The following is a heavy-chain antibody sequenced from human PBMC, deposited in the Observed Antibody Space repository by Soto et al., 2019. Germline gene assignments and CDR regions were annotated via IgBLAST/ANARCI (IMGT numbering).Heavy chain of an antibody. CDR2: ISSSSSTI. V-gene: IGHV3-48*01. Sequence: GGSLRLSCAASGFTFSSYSMNWVCQAPGKGLEWVSYISSSSSTIYYADSVKGRFTISRDNAKNSLYLQMNSLRAEDTAVYYSARPGPHYYDSSGPVGWGQGTLVTVSS. J-gene: IGHJ4*02. D-gene: IGHD3-22*01. CDR3: ARPGPHYYDSSGPVG. CDR1: GFTFSSYS.